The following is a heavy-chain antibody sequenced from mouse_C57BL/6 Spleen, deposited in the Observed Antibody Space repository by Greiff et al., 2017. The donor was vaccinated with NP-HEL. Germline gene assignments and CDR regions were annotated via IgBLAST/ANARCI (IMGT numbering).Heavy chain of an antibody. CDR3: ARAYYSNFHYYAMDY. J-gene: IGHJ4*01. D-gene: IGHD2-5*01. CDR2: INPNNGGT. V-gene: IGHV1-18*01. CDR1: GYTFTDYN. Sequence: EVQLQQSGPELVKPGASVKIPCKASGYTFTDYNMDWVKQSHGKSLEWIGDINPNNGGTIYNQKFKGKATLTVDKSSSTAYMELRSLTSEDTAVYYCARAYYSNFHYYAMDYWGQGTSVTVSS.